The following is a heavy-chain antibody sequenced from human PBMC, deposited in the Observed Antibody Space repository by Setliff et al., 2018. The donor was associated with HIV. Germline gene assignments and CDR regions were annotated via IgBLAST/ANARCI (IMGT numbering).Heavy chain of an antibody. V-gene: IGHV1-18*01. Sequence: ASVKVSCKASGYTFTKYGINWVRQAPGQGLEWMGWISGYNDNTNYAQKFRGRVTMTTDTSTTTIYMELRTLISDDTAMYYCARAPAPYYENSVYYKATPDDGFDIWGQGTLVTVSS. CDR1: GYTFTKYG. CDR3: ARAPAPYYENSVYYKATPDDGFDI. D-gene: IGHD3-22*01. J-gene: IGHJ3*02. CDR2: ISGYNDNT.